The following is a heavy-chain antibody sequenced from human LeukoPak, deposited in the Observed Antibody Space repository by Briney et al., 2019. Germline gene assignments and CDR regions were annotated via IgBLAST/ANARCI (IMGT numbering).Heavy chain of an antibody. Sequence: GGSLRLSCADSGFTFSSNAMIWVRQAPGKGLEWVSGISGSGGSTYYADSVKGRFTISKDNSKNTLYLQMNSLRAEDTAVYYCAKDGEYSGYNNWFFYWGQGTLVTVSS. D-gene: IGHD5-12*01. CDR3: AKDGEYSGYNNWFFY. V-gene: IGHV3-23*01. J-gene: IGHJ5*01. CDR1: GFTFSSNA. CDR2: ISGSGGST.